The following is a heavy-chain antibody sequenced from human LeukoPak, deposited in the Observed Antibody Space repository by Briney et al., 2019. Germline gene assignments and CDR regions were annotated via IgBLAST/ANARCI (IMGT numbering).Heavy chain of an antibody. CDR1: GGSISSSSYY. V-gene: IGHV4-39*07. D-gene: IGHD3-22*01. Sequence: SETLSLTCTVSGGSISSSSYYWGWIRQPPGKGLEWIGSIYCSGSTYYNPSLKSRVTISVDTSKNQFSLKLSSVTAADTAVYYCARKARTNNSSGYYYVVNAFDIWGQGTMVTVSS. CDR3: ARKARTNNSSGYYYVVNAFDI. J-gene: IGHJ3*02. CDR2: IYCSGST.